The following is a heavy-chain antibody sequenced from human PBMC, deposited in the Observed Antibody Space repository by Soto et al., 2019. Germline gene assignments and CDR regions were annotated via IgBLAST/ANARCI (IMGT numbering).Heavy chain of an antibody. V-gene: IGHV1-18*01. CDR2: ISAYNGNT. Sequence: ASVKVSCKASGYTFTSYFINWVRQAPGQGLEWMGWISAYNGNTNYAQKLQGRVTMTTDTSTSTAYMELRSLRAEDTAVYYCARAPYDSNYPTKTTTGTWFDPWGQGTLVTVSS. J-gene: IGHJ5*02. D-gene: IGHD4-4*01. CDR3: ARAPYDSNYPTKTTTGTWFDP. CDR1: GYTFTSYF.